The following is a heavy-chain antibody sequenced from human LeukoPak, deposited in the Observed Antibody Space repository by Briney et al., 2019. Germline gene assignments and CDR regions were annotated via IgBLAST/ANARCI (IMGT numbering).Heavy chain of an antibody. CDR3: AREGGYCSSTSCYRWFDP. CDR2: IYTSGST. J-gene: IGHJ5*02. V-gene: IGHV4-4*07. Sequence: PSATLSLTCTVSGGSISSYYWSWIRQPAGKGLEWIGRIYTSGSTNYNPSLKSRVTMSVDTSKNQFSLKLSSVTAADTAVYYCAREGGYCSSTSCYRWFDPWGQGTLVTVSS. CDR1: GGSISSYY. D-gene: IGHD2-2*02.